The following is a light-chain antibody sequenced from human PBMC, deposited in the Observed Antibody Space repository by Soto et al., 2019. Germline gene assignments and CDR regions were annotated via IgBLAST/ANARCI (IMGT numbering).Light chain of an antibody. Sequence: SYELTQPPSVSVAPGKTARITCGGNNIGSKSVHWYQQKPGQAPVLVIYYDSDRPSGIPERFSDSNSANTATLTISRVEAGDEADYYCQVWDSSSDHPVFGGGTKVTVL. CDR1: NIGSKS. CDR2: YDS. V-gene: IGLV3-21*04. CDR3: QVWDSSSDHPV. J-gene: IGLJ3*02.